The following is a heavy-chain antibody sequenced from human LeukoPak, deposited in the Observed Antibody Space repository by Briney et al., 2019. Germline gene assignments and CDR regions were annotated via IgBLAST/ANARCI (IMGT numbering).Heavy chain of an antibody. J-gene: IGHJ3*02. CDR3: ARDSPRYCSGGSCYSYMSAFDI. V-gene: IGHV4-4*07. D-gene: IGHD2-15*01. CDR2: IYTSGST. Sequence: PSETLSLTCTVSGGSISSYYWSWIRQPAGKGLEWIGRIYTSGSTNYNPSLKSRVPMSVDTSKNQFSLKLSSVTAADTAVYYCARDSPRYCSGGSCYSYMSAFDIWGQGTIVTVSS. CDR1: GGSISSYY.